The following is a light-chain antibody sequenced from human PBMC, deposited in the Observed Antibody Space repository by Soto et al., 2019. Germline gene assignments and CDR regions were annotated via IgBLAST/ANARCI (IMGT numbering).Light chain of an antibody. CDR3: SSYTSSAIV. CDR2: EVS. J-gene: IGLJ7*01. CDR1: SSDIGGYNY. V-gene: IGLV2-14*01. Sequence: QSALTQPASVSGSPGQSITISCSGSSSDIGGYNYVSWYQQHPGKPPKLMIFEVSSRPSGISNRFSGSKSGSTASLTISGLQAEDEADYYCSSYTSSAIVFGGGTQLTVL.